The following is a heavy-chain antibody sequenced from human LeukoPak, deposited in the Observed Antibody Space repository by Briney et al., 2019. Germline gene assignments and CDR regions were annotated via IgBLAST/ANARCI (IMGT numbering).Heavy chain of an antibody. CDR3: AQGGCAVSGPTDY. V-gene: IGHV3-30*02. CDR1: GFTFSSYG. D-gene: IGHD5-12*01. J-gene: IGHJ4*02. CDR2: IWYDGTNK. Sequence: GGSLRLSCAASGFTFSSYGMHWVRQAPGKGLEWVAVIWYDGTNKYYADSVKGRFTISRDNSKNTLYLQMNSLRAEDTAVYYCAQGGCAVSGPTDYWGQGTLVTVSS.